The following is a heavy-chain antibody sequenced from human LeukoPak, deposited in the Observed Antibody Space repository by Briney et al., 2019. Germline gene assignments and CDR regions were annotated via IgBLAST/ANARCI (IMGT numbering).Heavy chain of an antibody. V-gene: IGHV1-8*03. D-gene: IGHD1-26*01. J-gene: IGHJ4*02. CDR2: MNPNSGNT. Sequence: ASVKVSCKASGYTFTSYDINWVRQATGQGLEWMGWMNPNSGNTGYAQKFQGRVTITRNTSTSTAYMELRSLRSDDTAVYYCARDDIEYSGSYYGYDYWGQGTLVTVSS. CDR3: ARDDIEYSGSYYGYDY. CDR1: GYTFTSYD.